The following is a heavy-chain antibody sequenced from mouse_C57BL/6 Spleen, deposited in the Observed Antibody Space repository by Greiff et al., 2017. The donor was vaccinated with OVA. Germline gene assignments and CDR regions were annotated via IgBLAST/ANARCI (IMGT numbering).Heavy chain of an antibody. Sequence: VQLKESGGGLVKPGGSLKLSCAASGFTFSDYGMHWVRQAPEKGLEWVAYISSGSSTIYYADTVKGRFTISRDNAKNTLFLQMTSLRSEDTAMYYWARNGYYGYAMDYWGQGTSVTVSS. CDR1: GFTFSDYG. V-gene: IGHV5-17*01. CDR3: ARNGYYGYAMDY. J-gene: IGHJ4*01. CDR2: ISSGSSTI. D-gene: IGHD2-3*01.